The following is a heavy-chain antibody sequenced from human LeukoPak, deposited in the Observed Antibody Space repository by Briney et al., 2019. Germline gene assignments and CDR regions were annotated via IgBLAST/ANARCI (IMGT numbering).Heavy chain of an antibody. CDR2: INHSGST. V-gene: IGHV4-34*01. D-gene: IGHD2-21*02. Sequence: SETLSLTCAVYGGSFSGYYWSWIRQPPGKGLEWIGEINHSGSTNYNPSLKSRVTISVDTSKKQFSLTLSSVTAADTAVYYCAREAYCGGDCYSGSSYWGQGTLVTVSS. CDR3: AREAYCGGDCYSGSSY. J-gene: IGHJ4*02. CDR1: GGSFSGYY.